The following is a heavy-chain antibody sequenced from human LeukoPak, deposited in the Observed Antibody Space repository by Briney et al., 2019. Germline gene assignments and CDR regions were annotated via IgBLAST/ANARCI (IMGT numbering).Heavy chain of an antibody. Sequence: SETLSLTCTVSGGSISSSSYYWGWIRQPPGKGLEWIGSIYHSGSTYYNPSLKSRVTISVDTSKNQFSLKLSSVTAAGTAVYYCARAYGSGSYWGQGTLVTVSS. V-gene: IGHV4-39*07. CDR1: GGSISSSSYY. CDR3: ARAYGSGSY. CDR2: IYHSGST. D-gene: IGHD3-10*01. J-gene: IGHJ4*02.